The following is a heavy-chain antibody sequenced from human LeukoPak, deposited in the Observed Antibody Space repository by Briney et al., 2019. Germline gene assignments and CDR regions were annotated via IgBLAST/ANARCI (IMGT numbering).Heavy chain of an antibody. Sequence: GGSLRLSCAASGLTGSHNYVSWVRQAPGKGLEWVSAIHTSGDTCYADSVKGRFTISRDNSKNTLYLQMNSLRAEDTAVYYCAKAGGIAARRGYFDYWGQGTLVTVSS. V-gene: IGHV3-53*01. D-gene: IGHD6-6*01. J-gene: IGHJ4*02. CDR3: AKAGGIAARRGYFDY. CDR1: GLTGSHNY. CDR2: IHTSGDT.